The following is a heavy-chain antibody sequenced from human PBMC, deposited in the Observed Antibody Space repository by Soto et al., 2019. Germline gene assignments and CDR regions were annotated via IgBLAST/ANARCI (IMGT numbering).Heavy chain of an antibody. CDR3: AKGSIEYSASVDN. J-gene: IGHJ4*02. CDR1: GFSFSSYA. D-gene: IGHD5-12*01. Sequence: EVQLLESGGGLVQPGGSLRLSCAASGFSFSSYAMVWVRQAPGKGLEWVSVISARGGRSYFADSVKGRFTISRDNSKNVVSLEMNSLRAEDTAIYFCAKGSIEYSASVDNWGQGTLVLVSS. CDR2: ISARGGRS. V-gene: IGHV3-23*01.